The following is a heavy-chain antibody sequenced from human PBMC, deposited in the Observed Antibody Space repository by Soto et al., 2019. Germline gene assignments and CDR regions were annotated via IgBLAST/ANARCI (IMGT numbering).Heavy chain of an antibody. J-gene: IGHJ2*01. CDR1: GFTFSSYW. CDR3: AKEAVGWYFAL. Sequence: EVQLVESGGGLVQPGGSLRLSCAASGFTFSSYWMHWVRQAPGKGLVCVSRINSDGSTTTYADSVKGRFTISRDNAKNTLYLQTNSLRAADTAVYYCAKEAVGWYFALWGRGTLVTVSS. CDR2: INSDGSTT. V-gene: IGHV3-74*01. D-gene: IGHD2-15*01.